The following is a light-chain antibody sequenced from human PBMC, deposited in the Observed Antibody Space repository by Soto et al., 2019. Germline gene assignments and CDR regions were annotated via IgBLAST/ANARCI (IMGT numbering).Light chain of an antibody. J-gene: IGLJ2*01. CDR2: TNN. V-gene: IGLV1-44*01. Sequence: QSVLTQPPSASGTPGQRVTISCSGSNSNVGNNTVNWYQQLPGTAPKLLIETNNQRPSGVPDRFSGSKSATSASLAISGLQSEDEAEYYCNSRTSSGSSVFGGGTKLTVL. CDR1: NSNVGNNT. CDR3: NSRTSSGSSV.